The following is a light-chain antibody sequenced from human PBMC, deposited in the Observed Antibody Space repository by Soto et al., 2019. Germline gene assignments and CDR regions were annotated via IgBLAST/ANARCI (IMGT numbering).Light chain of an antibody. CDR3: NSYTSSSTYV. Sequence: QSALTQPASVSGSPGQSITISCTGTSSDVGGYNYVSWFQQRPGKAPKLMIYDVRNRPSGISNRFSGSKSGNTASLTISGLQAEDEADYYCNSYTSSSTYVFGTGTKLTVL. CDR1: SSDVGGYNY. J-gene: IGLJ1*01. CDR2: DVR. V-gene: IGLV2-14*01.